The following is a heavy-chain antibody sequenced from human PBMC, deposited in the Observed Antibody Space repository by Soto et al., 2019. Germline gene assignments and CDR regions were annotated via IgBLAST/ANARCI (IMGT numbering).Heavy chain of an antibody. Sequence: SETLSLTCTVSGGSVSSGSYYWTWIRQPPGKGLEWIGYISYTGTTNYNPSLKSRVTISVDTSKNQFSLRLSSVTPADTALYYCARDKITGLFDYWGQGTLVTVSS. CDR3: ARDKITGLFDY. J-gene: IGHJ4*02. V-gene: IGHV4-61*01. CDR1: GGSVSSGSYY. CDR2: ISYTGTT. D-gene: IGHD2-8*02.